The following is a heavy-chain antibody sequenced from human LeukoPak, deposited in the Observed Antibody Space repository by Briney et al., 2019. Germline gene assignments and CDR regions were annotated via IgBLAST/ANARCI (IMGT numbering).Heavy chain of an antibody. CDR1: GGSISSYY. Sequence: KPSETLSLTCTVSGGSISSYYWSWIRQPAGKGLEWIGRIYTSGSTNYNPSLKSRVTMSVDTSKNQFSLKLSSVTAADTAVYYCASCWDSGYDLAFDYWGQGTLVTVSS. CDR3: ASCWDSGYDLAFDY. J-gene: IGHJ4*02. D-gene: IGHD5-12*01. CDR2: IYTSGST. V-gene: IGHV4-4*07.